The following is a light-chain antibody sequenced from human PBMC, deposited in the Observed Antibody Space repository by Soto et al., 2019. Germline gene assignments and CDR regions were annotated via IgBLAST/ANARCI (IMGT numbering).Light chain of an antibody. Sequence: EIVMTQSPATLSVSPGEGATLSCRASQSVTSDYLAWYQQKPGQAPRLLIYGASDRATGIPDRFSASGSGTDFTLTISRLEHQDFAIYYCQQYGDSPLTFGGWTKGDIK. CDR2: GAS. J-gene: IGKJ4*01. CDR1: QSVTSDY. V-gene: IGKV3-20*01. CDR3: QQYGDSPLT.